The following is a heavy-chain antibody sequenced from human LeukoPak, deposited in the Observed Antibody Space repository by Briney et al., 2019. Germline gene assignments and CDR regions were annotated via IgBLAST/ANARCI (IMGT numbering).Heavy chain of an antibody. J-gene: IGHJ4*02. CDR1: GFTFSSYD. Sequence: GGSLRLSCAASGFTFSSYDMSWVRQAPGKGLEWVSVIGSSGGSTYYADSVKGRFTISRDNSKNTLYLQMNSLRAEDTAIYYCAKRGPIYTSSPGNYFDYWGQGTLVTVSS. CDR3: AKRGPIYTSSPGNYFDY. V-gene: IGHV3-23*01. CDR2: IGSSGGST. D-gene: IGHD6-6*01.